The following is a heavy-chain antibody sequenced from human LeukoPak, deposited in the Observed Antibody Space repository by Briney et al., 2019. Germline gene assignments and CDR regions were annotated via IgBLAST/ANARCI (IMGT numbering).Heavy chain of an antibody. CDR2: IRYDGSNK. CDR1: GFTFSSYG. J-gene: IGHJ4*02. CDR3: AKDRGYDSSGYLRYYFDY. D-gene: IGHD3-22*01. V-gene: IGHV3-30*02. Sequence: GGSLRLSCAASGFTFSSYGMHWVRQAPGKGLEWVAFIRYDGSNKYYADSVKGRFAISRDNSKNTLYLQMNSLRAEDTAVYYCAKDRGYDSSGYLRYYFDYWGQGTLVTVSS.